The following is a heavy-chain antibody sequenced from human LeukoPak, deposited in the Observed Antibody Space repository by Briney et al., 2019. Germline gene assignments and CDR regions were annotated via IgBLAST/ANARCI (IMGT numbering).Heavy chain of an antibody. CDR3: ARDLSPNPATRNYYFDY. J-gene: IGHJ4*02. Sequence: ASVKVSCKASGYTFTSYAMHWMRQAPGQRLEWMGWINAGNGNTKYSQKFQGRVTITRDTSASTAYMELSSLRSEDTAVYYCARDLSPNPATRNYYFDYWGQGTLVTVSS. D-gene: IGHD2/OR15-2a*01. CDR1: GYTFTSYA. CDR2: INAGNGNT. V-gene: IGHV1-3*01.